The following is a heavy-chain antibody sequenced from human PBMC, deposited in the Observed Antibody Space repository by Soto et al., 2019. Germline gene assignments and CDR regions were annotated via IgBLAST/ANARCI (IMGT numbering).Heavy chain of an antibody. D-gene: IGHD3-16*01. CDR2: INGDGSIT. CDR3: ASEVWVPDY. CDR1: GFTFSAYW. Sequence: PGGSLRLSCTASGFTFSAYWMHWVRQVPGKGLVWVSRINGDGSITDYADSVKGRFTISRDNARNTLYLQINSLRVEDTAVYHCASEVWVPDYWGKGTLVTVSS. V-gene: IGHV3-74*01. J-gene: IGHJ4*02.